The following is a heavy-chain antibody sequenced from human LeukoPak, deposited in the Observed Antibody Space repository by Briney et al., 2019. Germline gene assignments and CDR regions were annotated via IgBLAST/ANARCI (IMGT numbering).Heavy chain of an antibody. V-gene: IGHV4-39*07. CDR3: AREGGSGSYLNWFDP. Sequence: KASVTLSLTCTVSGVSISSNNYFWGWIRQPPGKGLEWIGTIYNTKDTYYNPSVNSRVVISVETSKNQFSLRLTSVTAADTAVYYCAREGGSGSYLNWFDPWGQGTLVTVSS. D-gene: IGHD3-10*01. CDR1: GVSISSNNYF. CDR2: IYNTKDT. J-gene: IGHJ5*02.